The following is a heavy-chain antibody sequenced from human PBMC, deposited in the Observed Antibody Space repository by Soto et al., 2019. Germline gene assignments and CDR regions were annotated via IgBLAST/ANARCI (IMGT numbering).Heavy chain of an antibody. CDR2: INHSGST. CDR3: ARGGRSSWPY. V-gene: IGHV4-34*01. CDR1: GGSFSGYY. J-gene: IGHJ4*02. D-gene: IGHD6-13*01. Sequence: QVQLPQWGAGLLKPSETLSLTCAVYGGSFSGYYWSWIRQPPGKGLEWIGEINHSGSTNYNPSLKSRVTISVDTSKNQFSLKLSSVTAADTAVYYCARGGRSSWPYGGQGTLVTVSS.